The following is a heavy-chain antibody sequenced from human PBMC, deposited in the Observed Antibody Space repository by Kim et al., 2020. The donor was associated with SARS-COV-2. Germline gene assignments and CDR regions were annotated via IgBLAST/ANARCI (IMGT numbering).Heavy chain of an antibody. CDR3: ARSRGTTAGNYCFFDL. Sequence: GGSLRLSCAASGFTFSNYVMRWVRQGSGKTLEWVSSIGTAGDTYYPDSVKGRFTVSRESARSSLYLQMNSLRVEDTAIYYCARSRGTTAGNYCFFDLWGR. J-gene: IGHJ2*01. V-gene: IGHV3-13*01. CDR2: IGTAGDT. D-gene: IGHD6-13*01. CDR1: GFTFSNYV.